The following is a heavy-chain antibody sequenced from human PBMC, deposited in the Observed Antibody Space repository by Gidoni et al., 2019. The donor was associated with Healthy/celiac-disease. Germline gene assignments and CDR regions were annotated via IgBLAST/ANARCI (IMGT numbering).Heavy chain of an antibody. Sequence: QVQLQQWGAGLLKPSETLSLTCAVYGGSFSGSYWRWIRQPPGKGLEWIEEINHSGSTNYNPSLKSRVTISVDTSKNQSSLKLSSVTAADTAVYYCARGPYYDCWSGYYISGWFDPWGQGTLVTVSS. J-gene: IGHJ5*02. D-gene: IGHD3-3*01. CDR3: ARGPYYDCWSGYYISGWFDP. CDR2: INHSGST. V-gene: IGHV4-34*01. CDR1: GGSFSGSY.